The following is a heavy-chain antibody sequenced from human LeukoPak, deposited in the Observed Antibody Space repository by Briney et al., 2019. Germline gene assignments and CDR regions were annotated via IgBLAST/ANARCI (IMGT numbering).Heavy chain of an antibody. V-gene: IGHV3-30*04. CDR3: AKDIAAALPSYGMDV. CDR2: ISYDESNK. Sequence: GGSLRLSCAASGFTFSSYAMHWVRQAPGKGLEWVAVISYDESNKYYADSVKGRFTISRDNSKNTLHLQMNSLRAEDTAVYYCAKDIAAALPSYGMDVWGQGTTVTVSS. J-gene: IGHJ6*02. D-gene: IGHD6-13*01. CDR1: GFTFSSYA.